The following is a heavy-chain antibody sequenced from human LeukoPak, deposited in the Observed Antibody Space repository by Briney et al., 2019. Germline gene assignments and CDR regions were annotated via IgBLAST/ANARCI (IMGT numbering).Heavy chain of an antibody. CDR2: IYYSGST. J-gene: IGHJ3*02. D-gene: IGHD3-10*01. CDR1: GGSISSGDYY. V-gene: IGHV4-30-4*08. Sequence: SQTLSLTCTVSGGSISSGDYYWSWIRQPPGKGLEWIGYIYYSGSTYYNPSLKSRVTISVDTSKNQFSLKLSSVTAADTAVYYCAREYGITMVRGVIPEGIAFDIWGQGTMVTVS. CDR3: AREYGITMVRGVIPEGIAFDI.